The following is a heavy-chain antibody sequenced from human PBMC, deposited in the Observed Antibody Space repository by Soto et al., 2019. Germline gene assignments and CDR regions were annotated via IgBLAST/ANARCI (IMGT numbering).Heavy chain of an antibody. V-gene: IGHV5-51*03. CDR2: IYPDDSDT. CDR1: GYSFTNYW. Sequence: EVQLVQSGAEVKKPGESLKISCKGSGYSFTNYWIGWVRQMPGKGLEWMGIIYPDDSDTRYSPSFQDQVTISADMYISTAYLKWSSLKASDSARYYCASGTFPFDYWGQGTLVTVSS. J-gene: IGHJ4*02. CDR3: ASGTFPFDY. D-gene: IGHD1-1*01.